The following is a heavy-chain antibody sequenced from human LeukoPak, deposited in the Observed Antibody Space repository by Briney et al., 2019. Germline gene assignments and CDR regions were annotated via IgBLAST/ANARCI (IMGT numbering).Heavy chain of an antibody. CDR1: GFTFSSYA. D-gene: IGHD2-2*02. Sequence: GGSLRLSCAASGFTFSSYAMSWVRQAPGKGLEWVSAISGSGGSTYYADSVKGRFTISRDNSKNTLYLQMNSLRAEDTAVYYCAKDPGRYCSSTSCYTGWYFDLWGRGTLVTVSS. J-gene: IGHJ2*01. V-gene: IGHV3-23*01. CDR2: ISGSGGST. CDR3: AKDPGRYCSSTSCYTGWYFDL.